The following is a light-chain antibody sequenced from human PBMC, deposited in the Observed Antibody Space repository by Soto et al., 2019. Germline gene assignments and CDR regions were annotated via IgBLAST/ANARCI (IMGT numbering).Light chain of an antibody. J-gene: IGKJ1*01. CDR3: QHYGTA. CDR1: QSISSY. CDR2: GAS. V-gene: IGKV3-20*01. Sequence: EIVLTQSPDTLSLSPGERATLSCRASQSISSYLAWYQQKPGQAPRLLIYGASSRAAGIPDRFSGSGSGTDFTLTISRLESEDFAVYYCQHYGTAFGQGTKVDIK.